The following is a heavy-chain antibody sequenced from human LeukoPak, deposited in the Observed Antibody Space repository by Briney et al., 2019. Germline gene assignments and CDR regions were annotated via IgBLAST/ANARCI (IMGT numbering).Heavy chain of an antibody. CDR2: ISSSSSYI. V-gene: IGHV3-21*01. CDR3: ARDLGSVYDSSGYYYVSAFDI. CDR1: GFTFSSYS. D-gene: IGHD3-22*01. Sequence: GGSLRLSCAASGFTFSSYSMNWVRQAPGKGLEWVSSISSSSSYIYYADSVKGRFTISRDNAKNSLYLQMNSLRAEDTAVYYCARDLGSVYDSSGYYYVSAFDIWGQGTMVTVSS. J-gene: IGHJ3*02.